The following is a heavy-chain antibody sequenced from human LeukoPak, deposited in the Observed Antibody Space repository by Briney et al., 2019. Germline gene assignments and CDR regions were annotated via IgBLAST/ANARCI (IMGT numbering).Heavy chain of an antibody. J-gene: IGHJ5*02. D-gene: IGHD2-15*01. V-gene: IGHV1-69*01. CDR1: GGTFSSYA. CDR2: IIPIFGTA. Sequence: SVKVSCKASGGTFSSYAISWVRQAPGQGLEWMGGIIPIFGTANYAQKFQGRVTITADESTSTAYMELSSLRSEDTAVYYCARWIGYCSGGSCYSGGGWFDPWGQGTLVTVSS. CDR3: ARWIGYCSGGSCYSGGGWFDP.